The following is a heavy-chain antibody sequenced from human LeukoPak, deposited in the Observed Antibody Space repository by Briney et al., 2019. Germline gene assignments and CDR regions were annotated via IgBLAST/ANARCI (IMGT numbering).Heavy chain of an antibody. CDR1: GYTFTSYG. CDR3: AGTDCTNGVCFYGMDV. D-gene: IGHD2-8*01. Sequence: ASVKVSCKASGYTFTSYGISWVRQAPGQGLEWMGWISAYNGNTNYAQKLQGRVTMTTDTSTSTAYMELRSLRSDDTAVYYCAGTDCTNGVCFYGMDVWGQGTTVTVSS. CDR2: ISAYNGNT. V-gene: IGHV1-18*01. J-gene: IGHJ6*02.